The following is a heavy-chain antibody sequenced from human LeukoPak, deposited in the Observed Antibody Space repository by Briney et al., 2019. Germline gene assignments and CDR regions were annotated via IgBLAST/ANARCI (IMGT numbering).Heavy chain of an antibody. CDR3: ARDLASSSCPCRWFDL. CDR2: ISSSSSYI. J-gene: IGHJ5*02. CDR1: GFTFSSYS. D-gene: IGHD6-13*01. V-gene: IGHV3-21*01. Sequence: GGSLRLSCAASGFTFSSYSMNWVRQAPGEGLEWVSSISSSSSYIKYAGSVKDRFTISRDNAKNSLYLQVNSLRAEDTAVYYCARDLASSSCPCRWFDLWGQGTLVTVSS.